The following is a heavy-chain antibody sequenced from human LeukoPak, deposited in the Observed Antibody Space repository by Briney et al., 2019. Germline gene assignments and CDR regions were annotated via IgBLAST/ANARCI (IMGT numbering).Heavy chain of an antibody. Sequence: SETLSLTCTVSGYSISSGYYWGWIRQPPGKGLEWIGSIYHSGSTYYNPSLKSRVTISVDTSKNQFSLKLSSVTAADTAVYYCARVGIAAAGTDRYDYYMDVWGKGTTVTISS. CDR2: IYHSGST. J-gene: IGHJ6*03. D-gene: IGHD6-13*01. CDR3: ARVGIAAAGTDRYDYYMDV. V-gene: IGHV4-38-2*02. CDR1: GYSISSGYY.